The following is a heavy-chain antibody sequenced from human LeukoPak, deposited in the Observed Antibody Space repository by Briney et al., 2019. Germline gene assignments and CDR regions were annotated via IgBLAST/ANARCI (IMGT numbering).Heavy chain of an antibody. V-gene: IGHV4-34*01. CDR2: INHSGST. CDR3: ARRRVDTMVRGVIMWYYYYYMDV. Sequence: SETLSLTRAVYGGSFSGYYWSWIRQPPGKGLEWIGEINHSGSTNYNPSLKSRVTISVDTSKNQFSLKLSSVTAADTAVYYCARRRVDTMVRGVIMWYYYYYMDVWGKGTTVTISS. CDR1: GGSFSGYY. J-gene: IGHJ6*03. D-gene: IGHD3-10*01.